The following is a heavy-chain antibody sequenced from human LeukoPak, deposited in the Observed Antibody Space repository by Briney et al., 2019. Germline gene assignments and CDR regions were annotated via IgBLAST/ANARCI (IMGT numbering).Heavy chain of an antibody. Sequence: GGSLRLSCTASGFIFSGSWMAWIRQAPGKGLEWVAIIKKDGSEKYYVDSMKGRFTISRDNAKNSLYLQMSGLRADDTAVYYCARDYWRSIEYWGQGALVTVSS. CDR2: IKKDGSEK. CDR3: ARDYWRSIEY. V-gene: IGHV3-7*03. J-gene: IGHJ4*02. D-gene: IGHD3-3*01. CDR1: GFIFSGSW.